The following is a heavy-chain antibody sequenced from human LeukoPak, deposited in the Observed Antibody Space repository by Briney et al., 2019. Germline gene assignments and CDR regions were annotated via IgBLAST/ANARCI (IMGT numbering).Heavy chain of an antibody. Sequence: GGSLRLSCAASGFTFSSYAMSWVRQAPGKGLEWVSAISGSGGSTYYADSVEGRFTISRDNSKNTLYLQMNSLRAEDTAVYYCAKDRDPYYDSSGGLDYWGQGTLVTVSS. D-gene: IGHD3-22*01. J-gene: IGHJ4*02. CDR2: ISGSGGST. V-gene: IGHV3-23*01. CDR3: AKDRDPYYDSSGGLDY. CDR1: GFTFSSYA.